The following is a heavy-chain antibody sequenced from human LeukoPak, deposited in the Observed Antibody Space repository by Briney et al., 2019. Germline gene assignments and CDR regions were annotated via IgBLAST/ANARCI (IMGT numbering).Heavy chain of an antibody. CDR3: TTALPPSLEWLLIGIDYYYYMDV. Sequence: GGSLRLSCAASGFTFSNAWMSWVRQAPGKGLEWVGRIKSKTDGGTTDYAAPVKGRFTISRDDSKNTLYLQMNSLKTEDTAVYYCTTALPPSLEWLLIGIDYYYYMDVWGKGTTVTVSS. J-gene: IGHJ6*03. D-gene: IGHD3-3*01. V-gene: IGHV3-15*01. CDR2: IKSKTDGGTT. CDR1: GFTFSNAW.